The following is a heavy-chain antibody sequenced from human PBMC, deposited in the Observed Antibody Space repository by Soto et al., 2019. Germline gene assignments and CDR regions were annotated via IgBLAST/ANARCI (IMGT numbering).Heavy chain of an antibody. Sequence: PSETLSLTCTVSGGSISSSSYYWGWIRQPPGKGLEWIGSIYYSGSTYYNPSLKSRVTISVDTSKNQFSLKLSSVTAADTAVYYCAIYCSSTSCYDNYYMDVWGKGTTVTVSS. J-gene: IGHJ6*03. CDR3: AIYCSSTSCYDNYYMDV. V-gene: IGHV4-39*01. CDR2: IYYSGST. CDR1: GGSISSSSYY. D-gene: IGHD2-2*01.